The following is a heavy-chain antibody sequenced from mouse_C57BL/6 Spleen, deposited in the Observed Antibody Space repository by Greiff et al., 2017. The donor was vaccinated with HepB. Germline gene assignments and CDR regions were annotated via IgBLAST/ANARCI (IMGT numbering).Heavy chain of an antibody. Sequence: QVQLKESGPELVKPGASVKISCKASGYAFSSSWMNWVKQRPGKGLEWIGRIYPGSGSTNYNEKFKSKATLTVDTSSSTAYMQLSSLTSEDSAVYYCARGVRWDVGGGYYFDYWGQGTTLTVSS. CDR3: ARGVRWDVGGGYYFDY. J-gene: IGHJ2*01. CDR2: IYPGSGST. D-gene: IGHD4-1*01. CDR1: GYAFSSSW. V-gene: IGHV1-82*01.